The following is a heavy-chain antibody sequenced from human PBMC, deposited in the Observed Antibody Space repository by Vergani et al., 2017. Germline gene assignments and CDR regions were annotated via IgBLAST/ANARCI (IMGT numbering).Heavy chain of an antibody. V-gene: IGHV4-34*02. CDR3: ATGAGPCDI. CDR2: INNDGHT. Sequence: QVQLQQWGAGVVKPSGTLSLTCAVFGESFSSFYWSWIRQPPGKGLEWIGEINNDGHTNYNPSVESRVTVSTDTAKNQFSLNLMSVTAADTAMYYCATGAGPCDIWGQGTLVTVSS. CDR1: GESFSSFY. J-gene: IGHJ4*02. D-gene: IGHD7-27*01.